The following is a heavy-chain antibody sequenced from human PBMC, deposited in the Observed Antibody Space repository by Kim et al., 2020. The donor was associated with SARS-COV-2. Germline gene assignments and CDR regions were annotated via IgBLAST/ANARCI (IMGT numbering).Heavy chain of an antibody. CDR1: GFMFSDYT. J-gene: IGHJ1*01. CDR2: ITSGGHNK. D-gene: IGHD1-1*01. Sequence: GGSLRLSCEASGFMFSDYTMNWVRQAQGKGLEWVSSITSGGHNKYYADSVKGRFTISRDNAKNSLYLQMNSLRVEDTAVYYCARDPPVPPTGLWDQGTLVTVSS. V-gene: IGHV3-21*01. CDR3: ARDPPVPPTGL.